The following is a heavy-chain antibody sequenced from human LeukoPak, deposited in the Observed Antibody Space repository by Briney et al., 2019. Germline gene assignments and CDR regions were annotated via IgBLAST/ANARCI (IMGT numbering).Heavy chain of an antibody. CDR3: ARFAAGGSYYYYMDI. Sequence: GGSLRLSCEASGFTFSSYWMSWIRQAPGKGLEWVATIKQDGSEKYYVDSVKGRFTISRDNAKNSLYLQMNSLRAEDTAVYYCARFAAGGSYYYYMDIWGKGTTVTVSS. CDR2: IKQDGSEK. D-gene: IGHD6-25*01. V-gene: IGHV3-7*01. CDR1: GFTFSSYW. J-gene: IGHJ6*03.